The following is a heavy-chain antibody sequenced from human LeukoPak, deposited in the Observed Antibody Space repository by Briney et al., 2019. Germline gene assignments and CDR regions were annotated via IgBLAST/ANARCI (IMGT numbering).Heavy chain of an antibody. J-gene: IGHJ4*02. Sequence: GGSLRLSCAASGFTFSSYAMSWVRQAPGKGLEWVSVIYRGGNTYYADSVKGRFTISRDNSKNTLYLQMNSLRAEDTAVYYCARGYSGYEYFDYWGQGTLVTVSS. D-gene: IGHD5-12*01. CDR3: ARGYSGYEYFDY. V-gene: IGHV3-53*01. CDR1: GFTFSSYA. CDR2: IYRGGNT.